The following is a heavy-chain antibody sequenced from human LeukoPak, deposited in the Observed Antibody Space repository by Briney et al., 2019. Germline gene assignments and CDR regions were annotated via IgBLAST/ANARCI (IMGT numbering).Heavy chain of an antibody. CDR3: ARFYSNGPRSAFDI. Sequence: GASVKVSCKASGSTFASYYMHWVRQAPGQGLEWMGTINPSDGSTTYEQKFQGRVTMTRDTSTSTVYMELSSLRSEDTAVYYCARFYSNGPRSAFDIWGQGTMVTVSS. D-gene: IGHD6-19*01. V-gene: IGHV1-46*01. CDR1: GSTFASYY. J-gene: IGHJ3*02. CDR2: INPSDGST.